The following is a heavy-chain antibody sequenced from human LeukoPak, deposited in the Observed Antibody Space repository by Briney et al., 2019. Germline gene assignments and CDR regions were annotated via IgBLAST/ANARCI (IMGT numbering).Heavy chain of an antibody. Sequence: SETLSLTCTVSGGSISSGGYYWSWIRQHPGKGLEWIGYIYYSGSTYYNPSLKSRVTISVDTPKNQFSLKLSSVTAADTAVYYCAREDCSSTSCYFTIWGQGTMVTVSS. J-gene: IGHJ3*02. CDR3: AREDCSSTSCYFTI. D-gene: IGHD2-2*01. CDR2: IYYSGST. CDR1: GGSISSGGYY. V-gene: IGHV4-31*03.